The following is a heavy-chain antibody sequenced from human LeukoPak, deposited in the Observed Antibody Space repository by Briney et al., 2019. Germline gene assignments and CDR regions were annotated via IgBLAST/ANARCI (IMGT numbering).Heavy chain of an antibody. CDR3: ARHYGP. CDR1: GDSISSDIW. Sequence: SETLSLTCAVSGDSISSDIWWNWVRQPPGKGLEWIGSIYYSGSTYYNPSLKSRVTISVDTSKNQFSLKLNSVTATDTAVYYCARHYGPWGQGTLVTVSS. D-gene: IGHD3-10*01. V-gene: IGHV4-39*01. CDR2: IYYSGST. J-gene: IGHJ4*02.